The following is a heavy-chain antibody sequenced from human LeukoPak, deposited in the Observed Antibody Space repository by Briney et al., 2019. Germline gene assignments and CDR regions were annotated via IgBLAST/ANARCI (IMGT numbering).Heavy chain of an antibody. D-gene: IGHD2-8*01. CDR2: ISYDGSNK. V-gene: IGHV3-30-3*01. CDR1: GFTFSSYA. CDR3: ARVPGRMVYAPIPY. J-gene: IGHJ4*02. Sequence: GSLRLSCAASGFTFSSYAMHWVRQAPGKGLEWVAVISYDGSNKYYADSVKGRFTISRDNSKNTLYLQMNSLRAGDTAVYYCARVPGRMVYAPIPYWGQGTLVTVSS.